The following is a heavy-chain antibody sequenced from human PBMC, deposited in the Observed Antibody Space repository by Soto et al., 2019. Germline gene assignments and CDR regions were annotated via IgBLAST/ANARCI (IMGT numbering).Heavy chain of an antibody. V-gene: IGHV4-59*01. CDR3: ARTLVYWYFDL. Sequence: SETLSLTCTVSGGSISSYYWSWIRQPPGKGLEWIGYIYYSGSTNYNPSLKSRVTISVDTSKNQFSLKLSSVTAADTAVYYCARTLVYWYFDLWGRGTLVTV. CDR1: GGSISSYY. CDR2: IYYSGST. J-gene: IGHJ2*01.